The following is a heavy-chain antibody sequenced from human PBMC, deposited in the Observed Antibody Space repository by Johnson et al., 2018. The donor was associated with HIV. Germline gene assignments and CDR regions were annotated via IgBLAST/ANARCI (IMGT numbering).Heavy chain of an antibody. CDR3: ARGRRELPSPFDI. V-gene: IGHV3-7*02. J-gene: IGHJ3*02. CDR1: GFIFSSYW. D-gene: IGHD1-7*01. CDR2: IREDGSDK. Sequence: VQVVESGGGLVQPGGSLRLSCAASGFIFSSYWMTWVRQAPGKGLEWLAHIREDGSDKYYAGSVQGRFPIPTDNAKHSLYLQMNSLRAEDTAVYYWARGRRELPSPFDIWGQGTMVTVSS.